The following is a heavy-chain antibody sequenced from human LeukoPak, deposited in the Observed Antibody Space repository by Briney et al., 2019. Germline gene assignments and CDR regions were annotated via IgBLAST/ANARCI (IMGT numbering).Heavy chain of an antibody. J-gene: IGHJ4*02. CDR3: ARDRVPRATRGTFDY. V-gene: IGHV3-21*01. D-gene: IGHD1-26*01. CDR1: GFTFNSYW. CDR2: ISSSSDYI. Sequence: GGSLRLSCAASGFTFNSYWMSWVRQAPGKGLEWVAAISSSSDYIYYADSMRGRFTISRDNAKNSLYLQMHSLRVEDTALYYCARDRVPRATRGTFDYWGQGTPVIVSS.